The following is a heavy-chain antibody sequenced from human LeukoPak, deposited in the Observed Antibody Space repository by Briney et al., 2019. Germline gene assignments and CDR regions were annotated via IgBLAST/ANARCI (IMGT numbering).Heavy chain of an antibody. CDR3: ARDPTEMYYYDSSGYYGTAFDY. CDR1: GYTFTSYD. J-gene: IGHJ4*02. V-gene: IGHV7-4-1*02. CDR2: INTNTGNP. Sequence: VASVKVSCKASGYTFTSYDINWVRQATGQGLEWMGWINTNTGNPTYAQGFTGRFVFSLDTSVSTAYLQISSLKAEDTAVYYCARDPTEMYYYDSSGYYGTAFDYWGQGTLVTVSS. D-gene: IGHD3-22*01.